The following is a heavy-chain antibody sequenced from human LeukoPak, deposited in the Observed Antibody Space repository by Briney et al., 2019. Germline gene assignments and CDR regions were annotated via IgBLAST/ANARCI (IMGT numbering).Heavy chain of an antibody. J-gene: IGHJ3*02. D-gene: IGHD3-22*01. CDR2: MNPNSGNT. Sequence: GASVKVSCKASGYTFTSYDINWVRQATGRGLEWMGWMNPNSGNTGYAQKFQGRVTMTRNTSISTAYMELSSLRSEDTAVYYCARGHIPYDSSGYGNDAFDIWGQGTMVTVSS. V-gene: IGHV1-8*02. CDR3: ARGHIPYDSSGYGNDAFDI. CDR1: GYTFTSYD.